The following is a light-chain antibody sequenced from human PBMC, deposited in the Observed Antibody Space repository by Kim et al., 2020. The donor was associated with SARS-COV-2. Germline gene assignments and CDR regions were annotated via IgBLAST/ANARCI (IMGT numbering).Light chain of an antibody. CDR1: RSDIVGYNY. CDR3: SSYTTISTWV. Sequence: GQSITISCTGTRSDIVGYNYFSWYQQHPGKAPKLMIFDVSRRPSGVSNRFSGSKSGNTASLTISGLQAEDEADYYCSSYTTISTWVFGGGTKLTVL. V-gene: IGLV2-14*03. J-gene: IGLJ3*02. CDR2: DVS.